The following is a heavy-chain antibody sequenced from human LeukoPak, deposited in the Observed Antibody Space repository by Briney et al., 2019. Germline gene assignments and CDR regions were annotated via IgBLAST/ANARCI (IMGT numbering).Heavy chain of an antibody. CDR3: ARPVTEYSYGAYYFDY. J-gene: IGHJ4*02. CDR1: GFTFEGYG. V-gene: IGHV3-48*01. Sequence: PGGSLRLSCAASGFTFEGYGMSWVRQAPGKGLEWVSYISSDSRTIYYADSVKGRFTISRDNSKNTLYLQMNSLRAEDTAVYYCARPVTEYSYGAYYFDYWGQGTLVTVSS. D-gene: IGHD5-18*01. CDR2: ISSDSRTI.